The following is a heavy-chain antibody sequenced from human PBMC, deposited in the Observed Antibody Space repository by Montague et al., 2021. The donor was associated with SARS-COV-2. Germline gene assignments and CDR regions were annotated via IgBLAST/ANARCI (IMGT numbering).Heavy chain of an antibody. CDR1: GFAFGNFC. CDR2: ISSDGSTT. Sequence: SLRLSCAASGFAFGNFCMHWVRQAPGKGLVWVSRISSDGSTTSHADPVKVRFTISRDNAKNTLYLQMNSLRAEDTAVYYCARGGYSHGFQPKYWYLDLWGRGTLVTVSS. V-gene: IGHV3-74*01. CDR3: ARGGYSHGFQPKYWYLDL. J-gene: IGHJ2*01. D-gene: IGHD5-18*01.